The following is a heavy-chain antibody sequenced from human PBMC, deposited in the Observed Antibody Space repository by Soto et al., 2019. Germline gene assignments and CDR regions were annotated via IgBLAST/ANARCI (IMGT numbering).Heavy chain of an antibody. CDR1: GFTFSSAA. D-gene: IGHD3-16*01. J-gene: IGHJ4*02. V-gene: IGHV3-23*01. CDR2: ISNSGTAT. CDR3: TSGGY. Sequence: GGSLRLSCVASGFTFSSAAMSWVRQAPGKGLDWVSAISNSGTATYYADSVKGRFTISRDNSDNTLFLQMSSLSADDTAVYYCTSGGYWGLGTLVTVSS.